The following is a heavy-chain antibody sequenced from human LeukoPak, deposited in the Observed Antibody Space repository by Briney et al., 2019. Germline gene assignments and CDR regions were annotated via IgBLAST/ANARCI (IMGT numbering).Heavy chain of an antibody. V-gene: IGHV1-18*01. CDR3: ARDQYCSGTSCYSDY. CDR1: GYTFTSYG. D-gene: IGHD2-2*02. Sequence: VASVKVSCKASGYTFTSYGISWVRQAPGQGLEWMGWISAYNGNTNYAQKLQGRVTMTTDTSTSTAYMELRSLRSDDTAVYYCARDQYCSGTSCYSDYWGQGTLVTVSS. CDR2: ISAYNGNT. J-gene: IGHJ4*02.